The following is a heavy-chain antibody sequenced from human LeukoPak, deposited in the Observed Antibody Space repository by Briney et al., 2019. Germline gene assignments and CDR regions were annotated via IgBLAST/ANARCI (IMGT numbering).Heavy chain of an antibody. V-gene: IGHV3-23*01. CDR1: GFTFSSYW. D-gene: IGHD3-22*01. CDR2: LSGSGGSA. CDR3: AKGRYESSGFNWAA. Sequence: GGSLRLSCAASGFTFSSYWMYWVRQAPGKGLVWVSALSGSGGSAYYADSVKGRFTISRDNSKNTLYLQMNSLRAEDTAVYYCAKGRYESSGFNWAAWGQGTLVTVSS. J-gene: IGHJ4*02.